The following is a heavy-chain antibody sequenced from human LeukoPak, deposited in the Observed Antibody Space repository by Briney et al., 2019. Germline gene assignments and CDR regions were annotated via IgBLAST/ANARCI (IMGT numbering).Heavy chain of an antibody. Sequence: GGSLRLSCAASGFTFSSYAMSWVRQAPGKGLEWVSGISWNSGSIGYADSVKGRFTISRDNAKNSLYLQMNSLRAEDTALYYCAKDILRGQRTGYFDYWGQGTLVTVSS. CDR3: AKDILRGQRTGYFDY. CDR1: GFTFSSYA. CDR2: ISWNSGSI. V-gene: IGHV3-9*01. J-gene: IGHJ4*02. D-gene: IGHD3/OR15-3a*01.